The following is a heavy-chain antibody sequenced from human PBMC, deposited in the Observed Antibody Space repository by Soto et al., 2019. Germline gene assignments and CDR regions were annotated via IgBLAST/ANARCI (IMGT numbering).Heavy chain of an antibody. V-gene: IGHV4-59*01. D-gene: IGHD4-17*01. CDR1: GGSINNYY. Sequence: PSETLSLTCTVSGGSINNYYWSWIRQPPGKGLEWIGYIYYSGSTKYNPSLKSRVTISVDTSKNQFSLKLRSVTAADTAVYYCARDLSAVNYWGQGTLVTVSS. CDR3: ARDLSAVNY. J-gene: IGHJ4*02. CDR2: IYYSGST.